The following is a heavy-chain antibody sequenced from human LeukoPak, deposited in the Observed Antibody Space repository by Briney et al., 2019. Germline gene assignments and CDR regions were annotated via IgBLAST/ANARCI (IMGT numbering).Heavy chain of an antibody. V-gene: IGHV3-7*02. J-gene: IGHJ5*02. Sequence: PGGSLRLSCAASGFTFSSYWMSWVRQAPGKGLEWVANIKQDGGGKYYVDSVKGRFTISRDNAKNSLYLQMNSLRAEDTAVYYCVVGVAEDWFDPWGQGTLVTVSS. CDR1: GFTFSSYW. CDR3: VVGVAEDWFDP. CDR2: IKQDGGGK. D-gene: IGHD6-19*01.